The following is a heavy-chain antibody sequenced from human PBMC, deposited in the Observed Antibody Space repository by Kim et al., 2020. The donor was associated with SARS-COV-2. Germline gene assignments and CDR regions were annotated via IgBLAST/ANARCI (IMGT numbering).Heavy chain of an antibody. D-gene: IGHD3-3*01. CDR2: IGGSGGRT. V-gene: IGHV3-23*01. Sequence: GGSLRLSCVASGFTFNNYAMNWVRQAPGKGLEWVSFIGGSGGRTYYADSVKGRFTISRDDSKNTLYLQMNSLRAEDTALYYCAKDRGRTIFGIDYWGQGTLVTVSS. J-gene: IGHJ4*02. CDR1: GFTFNNYA. CDR3: AKDRGRTIFGIDY.